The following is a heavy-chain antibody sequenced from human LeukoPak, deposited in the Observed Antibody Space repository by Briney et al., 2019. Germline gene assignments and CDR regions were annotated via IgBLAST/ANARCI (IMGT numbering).Heavy chain of an antibody. CDR3: AREYSYGSWFDP. CDR1: GGSISSYY. J-gene: IGHJ5*02. V-gene: IGHV4-59*01. D-gene: IGHD5-18*01. CDR2: IYYSGST. Sequence: ASETLSLTCTVSGGSISSYYWSWIRQPPGKGLEWIGYIYYSGSTNYNPSLKSRVTISVDTSKNQFSLKLSSVTAADTAVYYCAREYSYGSWFDPWGQGTLVTVSS.